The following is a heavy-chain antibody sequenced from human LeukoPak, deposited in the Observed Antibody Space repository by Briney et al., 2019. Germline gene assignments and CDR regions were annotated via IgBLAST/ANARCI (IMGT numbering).Heavy chain of an antibody. Sequence: GASVKVSCKASGYTFTDYYVHWVRQAPGRGLEWMGWINSNSGSTSYAQNFQGRVTMTRDTSISTLYVELSSLRSDDTAVYYCARVRVYSSGWNFDYWGQGTLVTVSS. V-gene: IGHV1-2*02. CDR3: ARVRVYSSGWNFDY. CDR1: GYTFTDYY. CDR2: INSNSGST. J-gene: IGHJ4*02. D-gene: IGHD6-19*01.